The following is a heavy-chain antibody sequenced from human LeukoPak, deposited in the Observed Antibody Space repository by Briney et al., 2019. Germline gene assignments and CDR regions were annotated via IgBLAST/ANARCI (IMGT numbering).Heavy chain of an antibody. CDR3: ARDLNLVLRYFDWLPGGPYFDY. J-gene: IGHJ4*02. Sequence: GGSLRLSCAASGFTFSSYAIHWVRQAPGKGLEWVAFISYDGSNENYADSVKGRFTISRDNSKNTLYLQMNSLRAEDTAVYYCARDLNLVLRYFDWLPGGPYFDYWGQGTLVTVSS. CDR2: ISYDGSNE. CDR1: GFTFSSYA. D-gene: IGHD3-9*01. V-gene: IGHV3-30*04.